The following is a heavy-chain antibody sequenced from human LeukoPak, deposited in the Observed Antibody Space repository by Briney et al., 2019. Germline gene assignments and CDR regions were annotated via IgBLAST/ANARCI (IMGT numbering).Heavy chain of an antibody. J-gene: IGHJ5*02. CDR2: MSPNSGNG. CDR1: GYSFTRYD. CDR3: ARGLLSLGVSVVDRMGWFDP. Sequence: ASVIVSCKASGYSFTRYDINWVRQATGQGLEWMGWMSPNSGNGGYAQNFQGRVTMTRDTSISTAYMELSRLRSDDTAVYYCARGLLSLGVSVVDRMGWFDPWGQGTLVTVSS. D-gene: IGHD2-21*02. V-gene: IGHV1-8*01.